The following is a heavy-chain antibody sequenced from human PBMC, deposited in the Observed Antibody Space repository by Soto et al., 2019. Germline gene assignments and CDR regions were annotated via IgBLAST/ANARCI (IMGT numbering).Heavy chain of an antibody. CDR2: INPNSGNT. D-gene: IGHD3-16*01. J-gene: IGHJ6*03. CDR1: CYTFPSYV. V-gene: IGHV1-8*02. Sequence: ASVPVYCQASCYTFPSYVISWVRQATGQGLEWMGWINPNSGNTGYAQKFQGRVTMTRNTSISTAYMELSSLRSEDTAVYYCARGIETARRYYYYYYYMDVWGKGTTVTVSS. CDR3: ARGIETARRYYYYYYYMDV.